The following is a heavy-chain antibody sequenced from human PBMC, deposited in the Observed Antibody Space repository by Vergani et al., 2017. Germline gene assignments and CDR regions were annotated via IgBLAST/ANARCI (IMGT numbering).Heavy chain of an antibody. Sequence: EVQLVESGGGLVQPGRSLRLSCAASGFTFDDYAMHWVRHAPGKGLEWVSGISWNSGSIGYADSVKGRFTISRDNAKNSLYLQMNSLRAEDTALYYCAKTKGRYSSGWYQDYWGQGTLVTVSS. CDR2: ISWNSGSI. CDR1: GFTFDDYA. V-gene: IGHV3-9*01. D-gene: IGHD6-19*01. CDR3: AKTKGRYSSGWYQDY. J-gene: IGHJ4*02.